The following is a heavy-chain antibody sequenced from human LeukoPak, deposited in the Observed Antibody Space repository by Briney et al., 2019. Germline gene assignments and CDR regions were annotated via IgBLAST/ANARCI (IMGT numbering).Heavy chain of an antibody. V-gene: IGHV4-38-2*02. CDR1: GYSISSGYY. D-gene: IGHD6-19*01. Sequence: SETLSLTCTVSGYSISSGYYWGWIRQPPGKGLEWIGSIYHSGSTYYNPSLKSRVTISVDTSKNQFSLKLSSVTAADTAVYYCARDPRQANKWMVAVAGTQGFDYWGQGTLVTVSS. CDR2: IYHSGST. CDR3: ARDPRQANKWMVAVAGTQGFDY. J-gene: IGHJ4*02.